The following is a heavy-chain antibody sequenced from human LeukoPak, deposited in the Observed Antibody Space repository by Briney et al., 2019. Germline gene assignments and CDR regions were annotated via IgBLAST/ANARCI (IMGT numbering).Heavy chain of an antibody. CDR3: ARLATYSSPPSC. J-gene: IGHJ4*02. Sequence: SETLSLTCTVSGGSINSYYWSWIRQPPGKGLEWIAYIYYSASTNYNPSLESRVTISVDTSRNQFSLTMSSVSAADTAVYYCARLATYSSPPSCWGQGSLVTVYS. CDR2: IYYSAST. V-gene: IGHV4-59*08. CDR1: GGSINSYY. D-gene: IGHD2-21*01.